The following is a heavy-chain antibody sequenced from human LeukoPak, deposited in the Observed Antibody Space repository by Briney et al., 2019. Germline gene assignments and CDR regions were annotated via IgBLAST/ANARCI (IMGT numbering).Heavy chain of an antibody. D-gene: IGHD4-17*01. CDR3: ARSCGGNTGSYGDLERHWFDP. V-gene: IGHV3-30*01. CDR2: ISYDGSNK. Sequence: GRSLRLSCAASGFTFSSYAMHWVRQAPGKGLEWVAVISYDGSNKYYADSVKGRFTISRDNSKNTLYLQMNSLRAEDTAVYYCARSCGGNTGSYGDLERHWFDPWGQGTLVTVSS. CDR1: GFTFSSYA. J-gene: IGHJ5*02.